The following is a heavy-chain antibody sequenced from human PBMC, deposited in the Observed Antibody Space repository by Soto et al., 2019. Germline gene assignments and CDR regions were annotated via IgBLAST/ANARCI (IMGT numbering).Heavy chain of an antibody. CDR2: IYPGDSET. V-gene: IGHV5-51*01. CDR1: GYSFANYW. D-gene: IGHD5-18*01. J-gene: IGHJ4*02. CDR3: ARPGAPTDTVVYDF. Sequence: PGESLKISCKASGYSFANYWIGWVCQKPGKGLEWMGVIYPGDSETTYSPSFEGQVIISVDRSGGTAFLEWSSLKASDTAMYYCARPGAPTDTVVYDFWGQGTQVTVSS.